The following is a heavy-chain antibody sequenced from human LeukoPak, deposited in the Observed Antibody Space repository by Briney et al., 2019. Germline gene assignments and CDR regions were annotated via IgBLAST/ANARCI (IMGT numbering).Heavy chain of an antibody. V-gene: IGHV4-59*11. CDR3: ARLLDNDSSGDPDTFAM. D-gene: IGHD3-22*01. CDR2: IYYNGKT. Sequence: SETLCPSRTVSGGSISRHDWSWIRQPPGKGVEGIGDIYYNGKTYYNPSLPSRVTISIDTSKPLFSLILTSVTAADTAVYSCARLLDNDSSGDPDTFAMWGQGTMVTVSS. CDR1: GGSISRHD. J-gene: IGHJ3*02.